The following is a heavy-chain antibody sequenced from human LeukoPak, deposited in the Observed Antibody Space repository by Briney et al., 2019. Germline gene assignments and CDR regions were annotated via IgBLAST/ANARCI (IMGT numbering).Heavy chain of an antibody. CDR2: ISGSGDRT. D-gene: IGHD2-8*01. CDR3: AKGGGMLIF. Sequence: QPGGPLKLSCTASGFLFSSIAMTWVRQAPGKGLEWVSTISGSGDRTFYADSVRGRFSISRDNSKNTLYLQMNSLRVEDTALYYCAKGGGMLIFWGQGTLVTVSS. J-gene: IGHJ4*02. CDR1: GFLFSSIA. V-gene: IGHV3-23*01.